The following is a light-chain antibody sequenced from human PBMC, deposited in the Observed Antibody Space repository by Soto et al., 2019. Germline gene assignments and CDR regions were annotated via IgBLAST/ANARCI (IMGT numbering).Light chain of an antibody. CDR3: SSYTTSSTVV. J-gene: IGLJ2*01. Sequence: QSALTQPASVSGSPGQSITISCTGTNRDVCGYNYVSWYQQHPGKAPKFIIYDVDNRPSGVSHRFSGSRSGNTASLTISGLQAEDEADYYCSSYTTSSTVVFGGGTKVTVL. CDR2: DVD. V-gene: IGLV2-14*01. CDR1: NRDVCGYNY.